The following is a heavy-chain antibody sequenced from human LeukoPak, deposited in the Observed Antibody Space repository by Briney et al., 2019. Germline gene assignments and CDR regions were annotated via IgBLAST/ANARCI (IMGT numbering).Heavy chain of an antibody. J-gene: IGHJ4*02. Sequence: GGSLRLSCAPSGFTVSDYAMSWVRQAPGKGLEWVGHLKSETVIEYAAPVKGRFSMSRDDSQNTLYLQMNSLKTDDAAVYYCTTDLAALGKGEFDFWGQGTLVTVSS. D-gene: IGHD6-13*01. CDR2: LKSETVI. CDR3: TTDLAALGKGEFDF. CDR1: GFTVSDYA. V-gene: IGHV3-15*01.